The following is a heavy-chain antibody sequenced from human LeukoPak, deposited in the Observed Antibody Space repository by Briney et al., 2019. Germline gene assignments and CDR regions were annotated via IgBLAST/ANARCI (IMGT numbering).Heavy chain of an antibody. CDR1: GGSIRSYY. CDR3: ARTGGSFYFYYYMDV. J-gene: IGHJ6*03. V-gene: IGHV4-59*12. D-gene: IGHD1-26*01. Sequence: PSGTLSLTCAVSGGSIRSYYWSWIRQSPGKGLEWIGYIYYSGSTNYNPSLKSRVTISVDTSKNQFSLKLSSVTAADTAVCYCARTGGSFYFYYYMDVWGKGTTVTVSS. CDR2: IYYSGST.